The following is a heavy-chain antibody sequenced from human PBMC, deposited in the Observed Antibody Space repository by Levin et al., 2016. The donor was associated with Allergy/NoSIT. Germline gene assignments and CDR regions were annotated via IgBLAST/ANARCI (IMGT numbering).Heavy chain of an antibody. D-gene: IGHD1-26*01. V-gene: IGHV4-4*02. J-gene: IGHJ4*02. CDR3: AGRAVGATPIDY. Sequence: VRQAPGKGLEWIGEIYHSGSTNYNPSLKSRVTISVDKSKNQFSLKLSSVTAADTAVYYCAGRAVGATPIDYWGQGTLVTVSS. CDR2: IYHSGST.